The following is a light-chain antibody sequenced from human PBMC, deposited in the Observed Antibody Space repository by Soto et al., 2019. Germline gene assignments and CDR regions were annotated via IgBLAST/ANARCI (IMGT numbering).Light chain of an antibody. CDR3: QSYDSSQSGYV. CDR2: GNS. V-gene: IGLV1-40*01. J-gene: IGLJ1*01. Sequence: QSVLTQPPSVSGAPGQRVTISCTGSSSHFGAGFNVHWYQHLPRTAPKLLNYGNSNRPSGVPDRFSGSKSGTSASRAITGLQADDGADYYCQSYDSSQSGYVFGTGTKVTVL. CDR1: SSHFGAGFN.